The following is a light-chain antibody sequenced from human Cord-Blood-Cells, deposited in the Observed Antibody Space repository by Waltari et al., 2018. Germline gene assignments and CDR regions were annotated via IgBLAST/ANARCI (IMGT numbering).Light chain of an antibody. Sequence: DIVMTQSPDSLAVSLGERATINCKSSQSVLYSSNNKNYLAWYQQKPGQPPKLLIYWASTRESGVPDRFSGSGSGTDFTRTISSLQAEDVAVYYCQQYYSTFTWTLGQGTKVEIK. V-gene: IGKV4-1*01. J-gene: IGKJ1*01. CDR3: QQYYSTFTWT. CDR2: WAS. CDR1: QSVLYSSNNKNY.